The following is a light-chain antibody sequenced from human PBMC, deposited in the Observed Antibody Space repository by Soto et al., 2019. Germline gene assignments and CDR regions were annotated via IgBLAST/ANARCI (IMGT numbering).Light chain of an antibody. CDR1: SSDVGGYNY. CDR2: EVS. Sequence: QSVLTQPASVSGFPGQSITISCTGTSSDVGGYNYVSWYQQHPGKAPKLMISEVSSRPSGVSNRFSGSKSGNTASLTVSGLQAEDEADYYCSSYTSTGTYVIFGGGTKVTVL. CDR3: SSYTSTGTYVI. V-gene: IGLV2-14*01. J-gene: IGLJ2*01.